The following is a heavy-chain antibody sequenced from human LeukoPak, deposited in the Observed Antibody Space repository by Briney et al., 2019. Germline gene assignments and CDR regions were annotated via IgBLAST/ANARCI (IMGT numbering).Heavy chain of an antibody. V-gene: IGHV1-69*04. Sequence: GASVKVSCTASGGTFSSYTISWVRQAPGQGLEWMGRIIPILGIANYAQKFQGRVTITADKSTSTAYMELSSLRSEDTAVYYCARDIRDDSPPYYYYGMDVWGQGTTVTVSS. CDR1: GGTFSSYT. CDR3: ARDIRDDSPPYYYYGMDV. CDR2: IIPILGIA. D-gene: IGHD3-3*01. J-gene: IGHJ6*02.